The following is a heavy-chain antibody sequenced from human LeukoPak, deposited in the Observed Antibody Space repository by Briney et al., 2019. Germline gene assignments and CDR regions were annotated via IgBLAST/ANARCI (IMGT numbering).Heavy chain of an antibody. D-gene: IGHD6-6*01. CDR1: GGSINSNNW. V-gene: IGHV4-4*02. J-gene: IGHJ3*01. Sequence: PSETLSLTCAVSGGSINSNNWWSWVRRPPGKGLEWIGEIYHTGSTNYNPSLKSRVTISGDKSKNQFSLKLSSVTAADTAVYYCAREYSSSSGRRAFDVWGQGTMVTVSS. CDR3: AREYSSSSGRRAFDV. CDR2: IYHTGST.